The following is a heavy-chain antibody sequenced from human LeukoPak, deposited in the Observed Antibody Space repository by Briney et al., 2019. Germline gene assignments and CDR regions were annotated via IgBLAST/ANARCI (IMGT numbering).Heavy chain of an antibody. V-gene: IGHV3-21*01. CDR1: GFTVSSNY. D-gene: IGHD3-22*01. CDR3: ATLSGYRKPYYFDY. Sequence: GGSLRLSCAASGFTVSSNYMSWVRQAPGKGLGWVSSISSSSSYIYYADSVKGRFTISRDNAKNSLYLQMNSLRAEDTAVYYCATLSGYRKPYYFDYWGQGTLVTVSS. J-gene: IGHJ4*02. CDR2: ISSSSSYI.